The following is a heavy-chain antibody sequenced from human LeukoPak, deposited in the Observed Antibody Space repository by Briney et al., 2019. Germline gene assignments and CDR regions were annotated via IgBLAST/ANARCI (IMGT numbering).Heavy chain of an antibody. Sequence: GGSLRLSCAASGFIFNKYAMNWVRQAPGKGLEWVSAISGSGGSTYYADSVKGRFTISRDNSKNTLYLQMNSLRAEDTAVYYCAKDPELAAGMEFDYWGQGTLVTVSS. CDR3: AKDPELAAGMEFDY. CDR1: GFIFNKYA. V-gene: IGHV3-23*01. J-gene: IGHJ4*02. D-gene: IGHD6-13*01. CDR2: ISGSGGST.